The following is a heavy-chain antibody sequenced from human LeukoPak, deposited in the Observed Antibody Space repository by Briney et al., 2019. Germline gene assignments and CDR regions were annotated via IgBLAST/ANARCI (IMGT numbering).Heavy chain of an antibody. Sequence: SETLSLTCTVSGGSIRSTSYYWGWIRQPPGKGLEWIGSIYYSGSTYYNPSLKSRVTISVDTSKNQFSLKLSSVTAADTAVYYCARDTVVTLPYYYYMDVWGKGTTVTVSS. CDR1: GGSIRSTSYY. J-gene: IGHJ6*03. D-gene: IGHD4-23*01. CDR2: IYYSGST. V-gene: IGHV4-39*07. CDR3: ARDTVVTLPYYYYMDV.